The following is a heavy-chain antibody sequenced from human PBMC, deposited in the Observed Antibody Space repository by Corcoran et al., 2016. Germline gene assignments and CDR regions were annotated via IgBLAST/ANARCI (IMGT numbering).Heavy chain of an antibody. CDR3: ARAAGGGWCSSTSCSNWFDP. J-gene: IGHJ5*02. V-gene: IGHV4-34*01. CDR1: GGSFSGYY. Sequence: QVQLQKWGAGLLKPSETLSLPCDVYGGSFSGYYWSWIRQPPGKGLEWIGEINHSGSTNYNPSLKSRVTISVDTSKNQFSLKLSSVTAADTAVDYWARAAGGGWCSSTSCSNWFDPWGHGTLVTVSS. D-gene: IGHD2-2*01. CDR2: INHSGST.